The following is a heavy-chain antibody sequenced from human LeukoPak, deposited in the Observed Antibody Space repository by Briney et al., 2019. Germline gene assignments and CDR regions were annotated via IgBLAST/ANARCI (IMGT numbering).Heavy chain of an antibody. J-gene: IGHJ4*02. V-gene: IGHV1-18*01. CDR3: ARDGTSTDDY. CDR2: ISGNNDNP. D-gene: IGHD2-2*01. CDR1: GYTFSNFG. Sequence: ASVKVSCKASGYTFSNFGINWVRRAPGQGLEWMGWISGNNDNPNYGQKFQGRFTVTTDSSTNTAYMELRNLRFDDTAVYYCARDGTSTDDYWGQGTLVTVSS.